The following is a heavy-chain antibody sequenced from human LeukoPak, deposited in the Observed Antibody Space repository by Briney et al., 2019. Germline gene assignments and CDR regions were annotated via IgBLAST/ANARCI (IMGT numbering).Heavy chain of an antibody. CDR3: ATDVPREGLPRSY. CDR2: ISAYNGNT. J-gene: IGHJ4*02. D-gene: IGHD2-15*01. Sequence: GASVKVSCKASGYTLTSYGISWVRQAPGQGLEWMGWISAYNGNTNYAQKLQGRVTMTEDTSTDTAYMELSSLRSEDTAVYYCATDVPREGLPRSYWGQGTLVTVSS. CDR1: GYTLTSYG. V-gene: IGHV1-18*01.